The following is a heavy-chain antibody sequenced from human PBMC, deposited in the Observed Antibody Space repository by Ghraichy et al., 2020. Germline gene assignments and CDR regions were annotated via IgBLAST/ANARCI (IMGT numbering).Heavy chain of an antibody. Sequence: GESLNISCAASGFTFSSYWMHWVRQAPGKGLVWVSRINSDGSSTSYADSVKGRFTISRDNAKNTLYLQMNSLRAEDTAVYYCARGPIIMVTGPGGFYYFDYWGQGTLVTVSS. V-gene: IGHV3-74*01. D-gene: IGHD2-21*02. CDR1: GFTFSSYW. CDR3: ARGPIIMVTGPGGFYYFDY. J-gene: IGHJ4*02. CDR2: INSDGSST.